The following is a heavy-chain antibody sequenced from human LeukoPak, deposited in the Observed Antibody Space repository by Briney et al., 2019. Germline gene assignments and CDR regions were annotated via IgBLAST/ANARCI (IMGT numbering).Heavy chain of an antibody. CDR1: GFTFRSYA. V-gene: IGHV3-48*03. J-gene: IGHJ4*02. CDR3: ARDTLNGPFVISLDY. CDR2: ISSDGHVE. Sequence: GGSLRLSCTASGFTFRSYAMSWVRQAPGKGLEWVSHISSDGHVETYVDSVRGRFTMSRDNAKNFLFLQMNGLRAEDTAVYYCARDTLNGPFVISLDYWGQGALVTVSS. D-gene: IGHD3-9*01.